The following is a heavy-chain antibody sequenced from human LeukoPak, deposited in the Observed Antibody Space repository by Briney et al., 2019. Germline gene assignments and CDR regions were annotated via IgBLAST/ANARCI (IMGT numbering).Heavy chain of an antibody. CDR1: TDSISSSSHH. Sequence: SETLSLTCTVSTDSISSSSHHWGWIRQSPGKGLEWIGSIYYGRTTYYNPSLNSRVAISVVTSKSQFSLQLNSVTAADTAVYYCVRWPHSGGFDYWGQGTLVTVSS. D-gene: IGHD1-26*01. V-gene: IGHV4-39*01. CDR3: VRWPHSGGFDY. J-gene: IGHJ4*02. CDR2: IYYGRTT.